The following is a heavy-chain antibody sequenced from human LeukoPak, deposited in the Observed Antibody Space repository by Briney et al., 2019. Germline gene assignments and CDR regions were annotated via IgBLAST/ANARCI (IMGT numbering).Heavy chain of an antibody. V-gene: IGHV3-49*03. Sequence: PGRSLRLSRTASGFTFCDYAMGWFRQAPGKGLEWGGFIRSKSYGGTTEYPASVKGRFTISRDDSKSIAYLQMHSLKTEDTAVYFCTRDSSEYYERSGYPNWFDPWGQGTLVTV. J-gene: IGHJ5*02. CDR1: GFTFCDYA. CDR2: IRSKSYGGTT. CDR3: TRDSSEYYERSGYPNWFDP. D-gene: IGHD3-22*01.